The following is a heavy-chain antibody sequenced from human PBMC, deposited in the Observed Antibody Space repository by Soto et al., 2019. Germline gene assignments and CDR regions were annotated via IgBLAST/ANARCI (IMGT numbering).Heavy chain of an antibody. CDR3: ATGLRKSEFWSGAPGYYYYYYGMDV. D-gene: IGHD3-3*01. Sequence: ASVKVSCKVSGYILTELSMHWVRQAPGKGLEWMGGFDLEDGETIYAQKFQGRVTMTEDTSTDTAYMELSSLRSEDTAVYYCATGLRKSEFWSGAPGYYYYYYGMDVWGQGTTVTVSS. CDR1: GYILTELS. V-gene: IGHV1-24*01. CDR2: FDLEDGET. J-gene: IGHJ6*02.